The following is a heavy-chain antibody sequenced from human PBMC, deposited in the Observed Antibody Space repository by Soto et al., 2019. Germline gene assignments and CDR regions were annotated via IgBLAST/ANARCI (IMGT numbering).Heavy chain of an antibody. D-gene: IGHD6-13*01. CDR3: ARAHSVLSGSANSFDH. Sequence: ASVKVSCKASGYTFTSYGISWVRQAPGQGLEWMGWISAYNGNTNYAQKLQGRVTMTTDTSTSTAYMELRSLRSDDTAVYHCARAHSVLSGSANSFDHSGQGTPVTVS. J-gene: IGHJ5*02. CDR2: ISAYNGNT. V-gene: IGHV1-18*01. CDR1: GYTFTSYG.